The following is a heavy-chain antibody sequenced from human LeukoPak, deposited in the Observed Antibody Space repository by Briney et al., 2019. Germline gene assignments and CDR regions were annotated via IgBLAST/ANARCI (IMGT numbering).Heavy chain of an antibody. Sequence: GASVKVSCKASGYTFSGYYMHWVRQAPGQGLEWMGWINPNSGDTNYAQKFQGRVTMTRDTSISTACMELSRLRSDDTAVYYCARNSIVGATSGFDYWGQGTLVTASS. V-gene: IGHV1-2*02. CDR2: INPNSGDT. CDR1: GYTFSGYY. D-gene: IGHD1-26*01. CDR3: ARNSIVGATSGFDY. J-gene: IGHJ4*02.